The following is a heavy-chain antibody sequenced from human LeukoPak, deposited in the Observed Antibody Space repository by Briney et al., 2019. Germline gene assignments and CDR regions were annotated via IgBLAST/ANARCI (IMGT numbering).Heavy chain of an antibody. J-gene: IGHJ4*01. CDR3: AKTTGRYDFDD. D-gene: IGHD1-1*01. V-gene: IGHV3-23*01. Sequence: GGSLRLSCAASGFTFSDAWMTWVRQAPGRGLEWVSGISGSGGRTYYADSVKGRFTISRDDSKNTLYLQMNSLRAEDTAVYYCAKTTGRYDFDDWGHGTLVTVSS. CDR2: ISGSGGRT. CDR1: GFTFSDAW.